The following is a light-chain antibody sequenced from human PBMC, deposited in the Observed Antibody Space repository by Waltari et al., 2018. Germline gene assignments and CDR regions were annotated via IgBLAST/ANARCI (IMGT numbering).Light chain of an antibody. Sequence: DIVMTQSPDSLAVSLGARATINRKSSQSILYTSNNENFLAWYQQKPGQPPKLLIYWASNRKSGVPERFSGSGSGTDFTLTISNLQAEDVAVYYCQQFYTIPYTFGQGTKLEIK. J-gene: IGKJ2*01. CDR3: QQFYTIPYT. CDR1: QSILYTSNNENF. V-gene: IGKV4-1*01. CDR2: WAS.